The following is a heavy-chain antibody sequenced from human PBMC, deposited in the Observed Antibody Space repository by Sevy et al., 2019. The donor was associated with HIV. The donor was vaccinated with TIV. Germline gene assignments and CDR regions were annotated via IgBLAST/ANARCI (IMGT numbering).Heavy chain of an antibody. D-gene: IGHD1-1*01. CDR2: IYFTGNT. J-gene: IGHJ4*02. Sequence: SETLSLTCSVSGGSISSYFWTWVRQSPGKGLEWIGNIYFTGNTDYSPALKSRVILSLDTSKSQFSLTLKSVTAADTAIYFCARDTTTPSRVLDYWGQGTLVTVSS. CDR1: GGSISSYF. V-gene: IGHV4-59*01. CDR3: ARDTTTPSRVLDY.